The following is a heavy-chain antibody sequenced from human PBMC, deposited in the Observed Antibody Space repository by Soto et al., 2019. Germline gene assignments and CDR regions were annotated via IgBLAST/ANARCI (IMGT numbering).Heavy chain of an antibody. CDR2: IYFSGIT. D-gene: IGHD6-19*01. CDR1: GGTISNYY. J-gene: IGHJ6*02. Sequence: PSETLSLTCAVSGGTISNYYWSWIRQPPGKGPEWIGYIYFSGITKYNPSLKSRVTISVDTSKNQLSLNLNSVTAADTALYYCTTDRQQWLVHYGMDVWGQGTTVTVSS. V-gene: IGHV4-4*08. CDR3: TTDRQQWLVHYGMDV.